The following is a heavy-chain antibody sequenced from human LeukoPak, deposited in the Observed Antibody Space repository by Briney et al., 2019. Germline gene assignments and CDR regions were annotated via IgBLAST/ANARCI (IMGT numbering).Heavy chain of an antibody. J-gene: IGHJ3*02. CDR3: AAELRSGYFVGAFDI. CDR2: IEQDGSEK. Sequence: GGSLRLSCAASGFTFSSYWMSWVRQAPGKGLEWVANIEQDGSEKYYVGSVKGRFTISRDNAKNSLYLQMNSLRAEDTAVYYCAAELRSGYFVGAFDIWGQGTMVTVSS. D-gene: IGHD3-3*01. CDR1: GFTFSSYW. V-gene: IGHV3-7*01.